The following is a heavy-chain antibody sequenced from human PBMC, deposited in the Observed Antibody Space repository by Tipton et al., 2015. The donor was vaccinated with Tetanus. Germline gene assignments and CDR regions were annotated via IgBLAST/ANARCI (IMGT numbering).Heavy chain of an antibody. V-gene: IGHV4-34*01. D-gene: IGHD3-3*01. CDR3: ARIHDYWSGYFDF. Sequence: TLSLTCAVSGGSFSDYYWTWIRQSPGKGLEWIGEINHGGGSNYNPSLKSRVTLSLDTSKNQFSLRLTSVTAADTAVYYCARIHDYWSGYFDFWGQGTLVTVSP. CDR2: INHGGGS. J-gene: IGHJ4*02. CDR1: GGSFSDYY.